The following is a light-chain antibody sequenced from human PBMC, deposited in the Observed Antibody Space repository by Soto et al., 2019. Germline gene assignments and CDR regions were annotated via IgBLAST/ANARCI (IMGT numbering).Light chain of an antibody. V-gene: IGKV1-5*03. J-gene: IGKJ2*01. CDR1: QSISSW. Sequence: DIQMTQSPSTLSASVGDRVTITCRASQSISSWLAWYQQKPGKAPKLLLYKASSLESWVPSRFSGSGSGTEFTLTISRLQPDDFATYYCQQYNRYLYTFGQGTKLEIK. CDR3: QQYNRYLYT. CDR2: KAS.